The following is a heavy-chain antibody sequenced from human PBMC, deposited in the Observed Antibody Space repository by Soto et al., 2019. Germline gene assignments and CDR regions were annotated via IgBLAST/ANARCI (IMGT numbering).Heavy chain of an antibody. D-gene: IGHD3-22*01. CDR3: AKSRYASGYSYFDY. Sequence: VQVLESGGGLVQPGGSLRLSCAASGFTFSSYGMHWVRQAPGKGLEWVAVISYDGSNKYYADSVKGRFTISRDNSKNTLYLQMNSLRAEDTAVYYCAKSRYASGYSYFDYWGQGALVTVSS. J-gene: IGHJ4*02. CDR1: GFTFSSYG. V-gene: IGHV3-30*18. CDR2: ISYDGSNK.